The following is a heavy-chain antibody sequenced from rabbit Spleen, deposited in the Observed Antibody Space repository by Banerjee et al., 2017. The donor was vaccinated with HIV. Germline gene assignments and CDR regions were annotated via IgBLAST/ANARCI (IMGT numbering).Heavy chain of an antibody. CDR1: GFSFSNNYW. J-gene: IGHJ6*01. V-gene: IGHV1S45*01. Sequence: QEQLVESGGGLVQPEGSLTLTCTASGFSFSNNYWICWVRQAPGKGLEWIACIYAGSSGSTYYASWANGRFTISKTSSTTVTLQMTSLTAADTATYFCARDAGTSFSTYGMDLWGPGTLVTVS. D-gene: IGHD8-1*01. CDR3: ARDAGTSFSTYGMDL. CDR2: IYAGSSGST.